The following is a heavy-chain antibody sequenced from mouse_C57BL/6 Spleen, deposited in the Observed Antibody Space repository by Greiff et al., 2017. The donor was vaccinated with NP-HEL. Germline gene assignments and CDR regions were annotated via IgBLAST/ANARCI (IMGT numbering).Heavy chain of an antibody. Sequence: LEESGAELARPGASVKLSCKASGYTFTSYGISWVKQRTGQGLEWIGEIYPRSGNTYYNEKFKGKATLTADKSSSTAYMELRSLTSEDSAVYFCARSFYDYYAMDYWGQGTSVTVSS. V-gene: IGHV1-81*01. CDR2: IYPRSGNT. D-gene: IGHD2-10*01. CDR1: GYTFTSYG. J-gene: IGHJ4*01. CDR3: ARSFYDYYAMDY.